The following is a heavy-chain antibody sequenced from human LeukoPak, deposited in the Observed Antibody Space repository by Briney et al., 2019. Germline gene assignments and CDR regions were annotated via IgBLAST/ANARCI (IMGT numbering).Heavy chain of an antibody. CDR3: VKSGGLTTPHYSDD. Sequence: GGSLRLSCAVSGFTFSNYVMLWVRQSPGEGLEWVSLISGSGDSTFYADSAKGRFTISRDNSKNTLFLQMNNLRAGDTAIYYCVKSGGLTTPHYSDDWGQGTLVTVSS. CDR2: ISGSGDST. CDR1: GFTFSNYV. D-gene: IGHD2-15*01. V-gene: IGHV3-23*01. J-gene: IGHJ4*02.